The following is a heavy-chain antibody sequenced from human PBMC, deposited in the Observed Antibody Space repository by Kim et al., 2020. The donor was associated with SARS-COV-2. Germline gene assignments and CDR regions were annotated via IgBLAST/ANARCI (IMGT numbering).Heavy chain of an antibody. V-gene: IGHV1-69*13. CDR1: GGTFSSYA. CDR2: IIPIFGTA. J-gene: IGHJ4*02. CDR3: SSYRGIAAAHY. Sequence: SVKVSCKASGGTFSSYAISWVRQAPGQGLEWMGGIIPIFGTANYAQKFQGRVTITADESTSTAYMELSSLRSEDTAVYYCSSYRGIAAAHYWGQGTLVTVSS. D-gene: IGHD6-13*01.